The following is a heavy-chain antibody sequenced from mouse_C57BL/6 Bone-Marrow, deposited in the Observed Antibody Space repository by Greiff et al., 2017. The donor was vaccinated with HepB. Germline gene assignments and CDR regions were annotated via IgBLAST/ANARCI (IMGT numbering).Heavy chain of an antibody. D-gene: IGHD2-12*01. CDR1: DSEVFPIAY. V-gene: IGHV15-2*01. CDR2: ILPSIGRT. CDR3: ARPGYSEGAMDY. J-gene: IGHJ4*01. Sequence: QVQLKESGSELRSPGSSVKLSCKDFDSEVFPIAYMSWVRQKPGHGFEWIGGILPSIGRTIYGEKFEDKAKFDADTLSNTAYLELNSLTSEDSAIYYCARPGYSEGAMDYWGQGTSVTVSS.